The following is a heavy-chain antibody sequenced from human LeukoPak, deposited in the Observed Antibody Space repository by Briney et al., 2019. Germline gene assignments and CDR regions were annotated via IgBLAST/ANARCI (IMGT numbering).Heavy chain of an antibody. J-gene: IGHJ5*01. V-gene: IGHV3-30*02. CDR1: GFTFSSFSSYG. CDR3: AKDHSGDDIPGWFDS. Sequence: GGSLRLSCAASGFTFSSFSSYGMHWVRQTPGTGLEWVAFIRHDESNKYYGDFVKGRFTISRDNSKNTLYLQMNSLRAEDTAVYYCAKDHSGDDIPGWFDSWGQGTLVTVSS. CDR2: IRHDESNK. D-gene: IGHD5-12*01.